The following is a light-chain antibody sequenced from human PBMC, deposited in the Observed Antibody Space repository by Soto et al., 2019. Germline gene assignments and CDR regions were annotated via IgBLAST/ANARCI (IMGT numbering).Light chain of an antibody. CDR2: AVT. CDR3: CSYAGSHTWV. CDR1: SSDVGIYNY. J-gene: IGLJ2*01. V-gene: IGLV2-11*01. Sequence: QSVLTQPRSVSASPGQSVAISCTGTSSDVGIYNYVSWYQQHPGKAPKVIISAVTVRPSGVPDRFSGSKSGNTASLTISGLQAEDEADYYCCSYAGSHTWVFGGGTKLTVL.